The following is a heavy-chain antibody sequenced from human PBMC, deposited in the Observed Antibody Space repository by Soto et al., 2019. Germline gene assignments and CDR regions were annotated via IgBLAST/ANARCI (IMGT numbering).Heavy chain of an antibody. J-gene: IGHJ3*02. CDR1: GFIVSSNY. CDR2: IYSGGST. V-gene: IGHV3-66*01. CDR3: ARDLSGYDAFDI. Sequence: GGSLRLSCAASGFIVSSNYLNWVRQAPGKGLEWVSVIYSGGSTYHADSVKGRFTISRETSKNTLYLQMSSLGAEDTAVYYCARDLSGYDAFDIWGQGTMVTVSS. D-gene: IGHD3-9*01.